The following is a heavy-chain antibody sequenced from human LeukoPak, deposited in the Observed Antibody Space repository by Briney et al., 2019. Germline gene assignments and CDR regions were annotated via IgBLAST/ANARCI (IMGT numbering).Heavy chain of an antibody. CDR2: IYTGGGT. CDR3: AKRNYDSSVFDY. D-gene: IGHD3-22*01. J-gene: IGHJ4*02. V-gene: IGHV3-53*01. Sequence: GGSLRLSCAASGFTVSSNYMSWVRQAPGKGLEWVSIIYTGGGTYYADSVRGRFTISRDNPKNTLYLQMNSLRAEDTAVYYCAKRNYDSSVFDYWGQGTLVTVSS. CDR1: GFTVSSNY.